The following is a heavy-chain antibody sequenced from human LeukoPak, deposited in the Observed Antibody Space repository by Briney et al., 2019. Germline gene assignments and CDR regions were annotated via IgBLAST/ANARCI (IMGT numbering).Heavy chain of an antibody. J-gene: IGHJ6*02. Sequence: GASVKVSCKASGYTFTSYYMHWVRQAPGQGLERMGIINPSGGSTRYAQKFQGRVTMTRDTSTSTVYMELSSLRSEDTAVYYCASYHQRDFGDYYGMDVWGQGTTVTVSS. V-gene: IGHV1-46*01. CDR3: ASYHQRDFGDYYGMDV. CDR1: GYTFTSYY. CDR2: INPSGGST. D-gene: IGHD4-17*01.